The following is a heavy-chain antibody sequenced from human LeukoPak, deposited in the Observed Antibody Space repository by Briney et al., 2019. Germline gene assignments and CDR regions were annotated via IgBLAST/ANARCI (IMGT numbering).Heavy chain of an antibody. CDR2: IKGDGSEK. CDR3: ARSVRFGELTDY. Sequence: GGSLRLSCAASGFTFSSYWMTWVRQAPGKGLEWVGNIKGDGSEKYYVDSVKGRFTISRDNAKNSLYLQMNSLRAEDTAVYYCARSVRFGELTDYWGQGTLVTVSS. V-gene: IGHV3-7*01. CDR1: GFTFSSYW. J-gene: IGHJ4*02. D-gene: IGHD3-10*01.